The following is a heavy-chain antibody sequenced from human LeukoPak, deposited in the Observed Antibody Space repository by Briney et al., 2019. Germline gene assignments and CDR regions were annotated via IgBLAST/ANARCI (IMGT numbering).Heavy chain of an antibody. Sequence: GASVKVSCKASGYTFTGYYMHWVRQAPAQGLGWMGWINPNSGGTNYAQKFQGRVTMTRDTSISTAYMELSRLRSGDTAVYYCAREGNGGNSAADYWGQGTLVTVSS. J-gene: IGHJ4*02. CDR2: INPNSGGT. D-gene: IGHD4-23*01. V-gene: IGHV1-2*02. CDR1: GYTFTGYY. CDR3: AREGNGGNSAADY.